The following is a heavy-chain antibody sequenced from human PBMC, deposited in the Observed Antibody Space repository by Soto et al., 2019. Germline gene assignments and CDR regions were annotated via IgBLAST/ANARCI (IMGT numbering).Heavy chain of an antibody. Sequence: GGSLRLSWEPSGVTLIHHAMTWVRQAPGKGLEWVSSISESGATTYYADSVKGRFTISRDTPKNTLFLQMKSLRAEDSAVYYCVPGSSGAGGEDRWGPGTLVTVSS. J-gene: IGHJ5*02. CDR2: ISESGATT. CDR3: VPGSSGAGGEDR. D-gene: IGHD1-26*01. CDR1: GVTLIHHA. V-gene: IGHV3-23*01.